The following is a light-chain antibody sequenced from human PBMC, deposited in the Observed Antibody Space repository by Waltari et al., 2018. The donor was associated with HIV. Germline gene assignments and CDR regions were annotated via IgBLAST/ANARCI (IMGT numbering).Light chain of an antibody. CDR2: GAS. Sequence: DIQLTQSPSSLSTSLRDRVTGTCRASQGISSHLAWYQQQPGKAPKLLVYGASTLQTGVPPRFSGSGSGTEFNLTIGSLQSEDLATYFCQQLHTYPYTFGRGTKLEIK. CDR1: QGISSH. CDR3: QQLHTYPYT. V-gene: IGKV1-9*01. J-gene: IGKJ2*01.